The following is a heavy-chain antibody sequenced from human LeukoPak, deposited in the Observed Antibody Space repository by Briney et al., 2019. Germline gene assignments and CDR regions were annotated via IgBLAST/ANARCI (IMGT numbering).Heavy chain of an antibody. Sequence: SVKVSCKASGGTFSSYTISWVRQAPGQGLEWMGRIIPILGIANYAQKFQGRVTITADKSTSTAYMELSSLRSEDTAVYYCASPRALYCSSTSCQTANGAFDIWGQGTMVTVSP. V-gene: IGHV1-69*02. CDR1: GGTFSSYT. CDR3: ASPRALYCSSTSCQTANGAFDI. CDR2: IIPILGIA. J-gene: IGHJ3*02. D-gene: IGHD2-2*01.